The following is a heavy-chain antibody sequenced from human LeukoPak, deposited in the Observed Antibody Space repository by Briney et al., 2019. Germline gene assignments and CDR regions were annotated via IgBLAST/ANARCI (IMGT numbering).Heavy chain of an antibody. CDR1: GFTFSTYW. CDR3: ATDRDNSDWQKRFDS. J-gene: IGHJ4*01. Sequence: PGGSLRLSCAASGFTFSTYWMNWYRQAPGKGLEWVGNINQDASEINYVDSVRGRFTISRDNAKNSLHLQMNSLRAEDTAVYYCATDRDNSDWQKRFDSWGQEPWSPSPQ. V-gene: IGHV3-7*01. CDR2: INQDASEI. D-gene: IGHD2-21*02.